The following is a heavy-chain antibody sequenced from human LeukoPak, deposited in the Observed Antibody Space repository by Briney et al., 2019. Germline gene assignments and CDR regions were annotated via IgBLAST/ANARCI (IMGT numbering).Heavy chain of an antibody. Sequence: SETLSLTCTVSGGSISSYFWSWIRQPPGKGLEWIGYIYHSGSSNCNPSLKSRVTISVDTSKNQFSLKLSSVTAADTAVYYCASSYSSSSPASLYWGQGTLVTVSS. CDR1: GGSISSYF. CDR2: IYHSGSS. J-gene: IGHJ4*02. D-gene: IGHD6-6*01. V-gene: IGHV4-59*12. CDR3: ASSYSSSSPASLY.